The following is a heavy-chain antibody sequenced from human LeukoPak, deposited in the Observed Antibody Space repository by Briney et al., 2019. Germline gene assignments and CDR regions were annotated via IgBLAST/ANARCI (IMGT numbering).Heavy chain of an antibody. V-gene: IGHV4-38-2*01. J-gene: IGHJ4*02. CDR3: ARLSGAPVRHPIYHFDY. D-gene: IGHD2-2*02. CDR2: IYHSGST. Sequence: SETLSLTCAVSGYSISNDYYWGWVRQPPGKGLEWIGNIYHSGSTYKNPSLKSRLTMSLDTSKNKFSLKLISVTAADTAMYYCARLSGAPVRHPIYHFDYWGQGTLVTVSS. CDR1: GYSISNDYY.